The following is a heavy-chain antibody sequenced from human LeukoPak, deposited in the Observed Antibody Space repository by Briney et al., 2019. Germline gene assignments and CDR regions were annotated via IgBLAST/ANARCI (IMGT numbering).Heavy chain of an antibody. CDR1: GFTFSTYA. CDR3: ARWVYYYDF. Sequence: GGSLRLSCSASGFTFSTYAINWVRQAPGKGLEWVSAISGGGDSTLYADSVKGRFTISRDNSRNTLYLQMSNLRVEDTALYYCARWVYYYDFWGQGTLLTVSS. CDR2: ISGGGDST. J-gene: IGHJ4*02. V-gene: IGHV3-23*01. D-gene: IGHD5-24*01.